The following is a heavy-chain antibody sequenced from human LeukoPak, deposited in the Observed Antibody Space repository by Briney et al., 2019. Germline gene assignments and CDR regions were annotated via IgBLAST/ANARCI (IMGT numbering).Heavy chain of an antibody. V-gene: IGHV3-48*01. J-gene: IGHJ3*02. CDR1: GFTFSSYS. CDR2: ISSSSSTI. Sequence: GGSLRLSCAASGFTFSSYSMNWVRQAPGKGLEWVSYISSSSSTIYYADSVKGRFTISRGNSKNTLYLQMNSLRAEDTAVYYCAKGHPIAAAGTFNPDAFDIWGQGTMVTVSS. CDR3: AKGHPIAAAGTFNPDAFDI. D-gene: IGHD6-13*01.